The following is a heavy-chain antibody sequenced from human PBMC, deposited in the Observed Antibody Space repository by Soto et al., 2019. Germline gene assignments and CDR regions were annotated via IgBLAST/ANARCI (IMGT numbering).Heavy chain of an antibody. V-gene: IGHV4-39*01. CDR1: GGSISSSSYY. J-gene: IGHJ4*02. D-gene: IGHD3-22*01. CDR3: ARLFSSGYWPFDY. CDR2: IYYSGST. Sequence: QLQLQESGPGLVKPSETLSLTCTVSGGSISSSSYYWGWIRQPPGKGLEWIGSIYYSGSTYYNPSLKSRVTISVDTSKNQFSLKLSSVTAADTAVYYCARLFSSGYWPFDYWGQGTLVTASS.